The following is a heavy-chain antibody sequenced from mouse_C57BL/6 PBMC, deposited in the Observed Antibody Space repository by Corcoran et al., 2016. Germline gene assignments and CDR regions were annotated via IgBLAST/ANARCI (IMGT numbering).Heavy chain of an antibody. V-gene: IGHV1-26*01. Sequence: EVQLQQSEPELVKHGASVKISCKASGYTFTDYYMNWVKQSHGKSLEWIGDINPNNGGTSYNQKFKVKATLTVDKSSSTAYMELRSLTSDDSAVYYCERYWDYWCQGTTLTVSS. D-gene: IGHD4-1*01. CDR1: GYTFTDYY. CDR3: ERYWDY. J-gene: IGHJ2*01. CDR2: INPNNGGT.